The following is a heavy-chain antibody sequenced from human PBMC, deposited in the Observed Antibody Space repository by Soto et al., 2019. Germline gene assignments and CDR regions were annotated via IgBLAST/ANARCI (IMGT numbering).Heavy chain of an antibody. D-gene: IGHD3-9*01. V-gene: IGHV4-39*01. CDR1: GGSISSSSYS. J-gene: IGHJ6*02. CDR3: ACAFSDILTGHYSSYGMHV. Sequence: PSETLSLTCTVSGGSISSSSYSWGWIRQPPGKGLEWIGSSYYSGSTYYNPSLNSRATISVDKSKNQFSPTLSSVTAADPAVYYCACAFSDILTGHYSSYGMHVWGPGTTVPVSS. CDR2: SYYSGST.